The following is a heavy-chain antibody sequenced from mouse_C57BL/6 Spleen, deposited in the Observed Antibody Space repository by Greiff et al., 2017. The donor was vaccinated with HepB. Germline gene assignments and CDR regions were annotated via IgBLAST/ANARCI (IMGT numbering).Heavy chain of an antibody. J-gene: IGHJ3*01. Sequence: VQLQQPGAELVRPGTSVKLSCKASGYTFTSYWMHWVKQRPGQGLEWIGVIDPSDSYTNYNQKFKGKATLTVDTSSSTAYMQLSSLTSEDSAVYYCANKPFAYWGQGTLVTVSA. CDR2: IDPSDSYT. CDR1: GYTFTSYW. CDR3: ANKPFAY. V-gene: IGHV1-59*01.